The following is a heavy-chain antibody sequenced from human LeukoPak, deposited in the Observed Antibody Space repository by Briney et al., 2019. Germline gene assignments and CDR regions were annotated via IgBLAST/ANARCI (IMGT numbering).Heavy chain of an antibody. J-gene: IGHJ4*02. CDR2: INTDGSST. Sequence: GGSLRLSCAASGFTFSSYWMHWVRQVPGKGLVWVSRINTDGSSTNYADSVKGRFTISRDNAKDTLYLEMNSLTAEDTAVYYCLRHGSPNYWGQGTLVTVSS. CDR1: GFTFSSYW. V-gene: IGHV3-74*01. D-gene: IGHD2-2*03. CDR3: LRHGSPNY.